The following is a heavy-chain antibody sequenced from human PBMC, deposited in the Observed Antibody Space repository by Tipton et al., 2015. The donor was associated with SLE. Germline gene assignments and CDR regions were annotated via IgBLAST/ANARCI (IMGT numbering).Heavy chain of an antibody. J-gene: IGHJ3*02. CDR2: IYHSGST. D-gene: IGHD3-22*01. CDR1: GYSISSGYY. V-gene: IGHV4-38-2*01. CDR3: ARVLHYYDSSGYYPHAFDI. Sequence: TLSLTCAVSGYSISSGYYWGWIRQPPGKGLEWIGSIYHSGSTYYNPSLKSRVTISVDTSKNQFSLKLSSVTAADTAVYYCARVLHYYDSSGYYPHAFDIWGQGTMATVSS.